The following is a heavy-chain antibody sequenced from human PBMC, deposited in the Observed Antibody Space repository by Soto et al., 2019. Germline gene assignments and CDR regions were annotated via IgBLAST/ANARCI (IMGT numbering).Heavy chain of an antibody. CDR3: ARDADFWTGPDY. V-gene: IGHV1-46*01. Sequence: QVQLVQSGAEVKKPGASVKVSCKASGYTFTSYYVHWVRQAPGQGLEWMGMINPGGGSTSYAQKFQGRVTMTRDTSTSTLYMELSSLRSEDTAVYFCARDADFWTGPDYWGQGTLVTVSS. J-gene: IGHJ4*02. CDR2: INPGGGST. CDR1: GYTFTSYY. D-gene: IGHD3-3*01.